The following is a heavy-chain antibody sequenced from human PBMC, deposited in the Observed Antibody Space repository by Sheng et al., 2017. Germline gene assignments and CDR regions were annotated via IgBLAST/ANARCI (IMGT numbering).Heavy chain of an antibody. CDR2: ISSNGGST. D-gene: IGHD1-26*01. J-gene: IGHJ4*02. Sequence: EVQLVESGGGLVQPGGSLRLSCAASGFTFSSYAMHWVRQAPGKGLEYVSAISSNGGSTYYANSVKGRFTISRDNSKNTLYLQMGSLRAEDMAVYYCARDGGSYLGYYFDYWGQGTLVTVSS. CDR1: GFTFSSYA. CDR3: ARDGGSYLGYYFDY. V-gene: IGHV3-64*01.